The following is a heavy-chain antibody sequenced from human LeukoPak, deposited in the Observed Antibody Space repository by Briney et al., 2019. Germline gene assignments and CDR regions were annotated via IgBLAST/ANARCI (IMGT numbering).Heavy chain of an antibody. Sequence: GGSLRLSCAASGFTFSNHGMHWVRQAPGKGLEWVSSISSSSSYIYYADSVKGRFTISRDNAKNSLYLQINSLRAEDTAVYYCAREGGLQLWGFGYWGQGTLVTVSS. J-gene: IGHJ4*02. D-gene: IGHD5-18*01. CDR2: ISSSSSYI. CDR1: GFTFSNHG. V-gene: IGHV3-21*01. CDR3: AREGGLQLWGFGY.